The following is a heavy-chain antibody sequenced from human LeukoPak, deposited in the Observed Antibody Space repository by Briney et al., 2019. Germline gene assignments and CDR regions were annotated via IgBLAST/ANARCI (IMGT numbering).Heavy chain of an antibody. CDR1: GFTFSSYW. V-gene: IGHV3-74*01. CDR3: AKEAYCSSTSCYRRYFQH. Sequence: PGGSLRLSCAASGFTFSSYWMHWVRQAPGKGLVWVSRINSDGSSTSYADSVKGRFTISRDNAKNTLYLQMNSLKAEDTAVYYGAKEAYCSSTSCYRRYFQHWGQGTLVTVSS. CDR2: INSDGSST. J-gene: IGHJ1*01. D-gene: IGHD2-2*01.